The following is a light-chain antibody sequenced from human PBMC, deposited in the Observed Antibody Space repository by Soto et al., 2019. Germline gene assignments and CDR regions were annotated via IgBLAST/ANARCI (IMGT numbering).Light chain of an antibody. Sequence: SYELTQPPSVSVAPGKTARLTCGGNNIGSKSVHWYQQKPGQAPVLVIYYDSDRPSVIPERFSGSNSGNTATLTISRVEAGDEADYYGQVWDSSSDHVVFGGGSKLAV. CDR2: YDS. V-gene: IGLV3-21*04. CDR1: NIGSKS. J-gene: IGLJ2*01. CDR3: QVWDSSSDHVV.